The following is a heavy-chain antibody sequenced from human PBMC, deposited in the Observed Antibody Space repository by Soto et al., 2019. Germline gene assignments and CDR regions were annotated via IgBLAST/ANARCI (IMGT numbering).Heavy chain of an antibody. CDR2: IKEDGTNT. J-gene: IGHJ4*02. CDR1: GFTFNNDW. D-gene: IGHD1-26*01. Sequence: EVQVVESGGDLVQPGGSLRLSCAASGFTFNNDWMTWVRQASGKGLEWVASIKEDGTNTYYADSVRGRFTLSRDNTKNSLYLQMNSLRVEETAVYYCARGGGIVDNWGPGTLVTVSS. CDR3: ARGGGIVDN. V-gene: IGHV3-7*01.